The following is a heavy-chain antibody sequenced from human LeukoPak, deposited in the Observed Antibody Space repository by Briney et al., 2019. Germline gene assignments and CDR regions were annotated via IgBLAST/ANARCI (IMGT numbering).Heavy chain of an antibody. CDR3: ARGAYSSGWYNYYGMDV. J-gene: IGHJ6*02. CDR2: INPSGGST. D-gene: IGHD6-19*01. V-gene: IGHV1-46*01. CDR1: GYTFTSYY. Sequence: GASVTVSCTASGYTFTSYYMHWVRQAPGQGLEWMGIINPSGGSTSYAQKFQGRVTMTRDTSTSTVYMELSSLRSEDTAVYYCARGAYSSGWYNYYGMDVWGQGTTVTVSS.